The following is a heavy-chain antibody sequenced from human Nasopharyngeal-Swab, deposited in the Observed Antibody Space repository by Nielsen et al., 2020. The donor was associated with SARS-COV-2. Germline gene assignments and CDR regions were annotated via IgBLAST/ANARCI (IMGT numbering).Heavy chain of an antibody. D-gene: IGHD6-6*01. J-gene: IGHJ5*02. CDR1: GFTFSSYA. V-gene: IGHV3-30-3*01. CDR2: ISYDGSNK. CDR3: ARDQPLSIAENWFDP. Sequence: SLKISCAASGFTFSSYAMHWVRQAPGKGLEWVAVISYDGSNKYYADSVKGRFTISRDNSKNTLYLQMNSLRAEDTAVYYCARDQPLSIAENWFDPWGQGTLVTVSS.